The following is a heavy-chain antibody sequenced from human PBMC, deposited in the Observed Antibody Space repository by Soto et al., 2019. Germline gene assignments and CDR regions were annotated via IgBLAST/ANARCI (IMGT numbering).Heavy chain of an antibody. CDR2: IYWDDDK. Sequence: SGPTLVNPTQTLTVTCTFSGFPLSTSGVGVGWIRQPPGKALEWLALIYWDDDKRYSPSLKSRLTITKDTSKNQVVLTMTNVDPVDTATYYCAHRAAAGYYFDYWGQGTLVTVSS. CDR3: AHRAAAGYYFDY. CDR1: GFPLSTSGVG. J-gene: IGHJ4*02. D-gene: IGHD6-13*01. V-gene: IGHV2-5*02.